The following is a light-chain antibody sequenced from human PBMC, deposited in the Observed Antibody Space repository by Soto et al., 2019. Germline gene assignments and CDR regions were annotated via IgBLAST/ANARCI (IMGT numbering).Light chain of an antibody. CDR3: QSYDSSLSGWV. CDR1: SSNIGAGYD. V-gene: IGLV1-40*01. Sequence: QSVLTQPLSVSGAPGQRVTISCTGSSSNIGAGYDVHWYQQLPGTAPKLLIYGNSNRPSGVPDRFSGSKSGTSASLAITGLQAEDEADYYCQSYDSSLSGWVFGGGPKLTVL. J-gene: IGLJ3*02. CDR2: GNS.